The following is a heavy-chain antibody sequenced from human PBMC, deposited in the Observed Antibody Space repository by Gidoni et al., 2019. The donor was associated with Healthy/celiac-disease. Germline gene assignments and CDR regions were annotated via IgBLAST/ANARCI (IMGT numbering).Heavy chain of an antibody. CDR1: GFTFSSYS. CDR2: ISSSSSYI. D-gene: IGHD5-12*01. V-gene: IGHV3-21*01. J-gene: IGHJ2*01. CDR3: ARDRDGYTSDWYFDL. Sequence: EVQLVESGGGLVKPGGSLRRSCAASGFTFSSYSMNWVRQAPGKGLEWVSSISSSSSYIYYADSVKGRFTISRDNAKNSLYLQMNSLRAEDTAVYYCARDRDGYTSDWYFDLWGRGTLVTVSS.